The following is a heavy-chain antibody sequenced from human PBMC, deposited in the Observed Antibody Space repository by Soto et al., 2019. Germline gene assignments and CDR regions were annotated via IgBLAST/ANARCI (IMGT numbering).Heavy chain of an antibody. CDR2: IRGSGGST. J-gene: IGHJ4*02. CDR3: AKDLGMGLVSPFDY. D-gene: IGHD6-19*01. Sequence: EVQLLESGGGLVQPGGSLRLSCAASGFTFSSYAMSWVRQAPGKGLEWVSGIRGSGGSTYYADSVKGRFTISRDNSKNPLYLQMNSLRAEDTAVYYCAKDLGMGLVSPFDYWGQGTLVTVSS. CDR1: GFTFSSYA. V-gene: IGHV3-23*01.